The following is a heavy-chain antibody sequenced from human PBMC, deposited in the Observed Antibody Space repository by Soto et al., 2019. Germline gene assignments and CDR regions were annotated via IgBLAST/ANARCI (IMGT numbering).Heavy chain of an antibody. CDR1: GLTVGNNY. J-gene: IGHJ4*02. CDR3: AKDGRGSGSHYNSFGY. Sequence: EVQLVESGGGLIQPGGSLKPSCAAPGLTVGNNYMSWVRQAPGRGLEWVSLIYSTGTTKNADSVKGRFTVSRDNAKNTLYLQMNSLRAEDTAVYYCAKDGRGSGSHYNSFGYWGQGTLVTVSS. CDR2: IYSTGTT. D-gene: IGHD3-10*01. V-gene: IGHV3-53*01.